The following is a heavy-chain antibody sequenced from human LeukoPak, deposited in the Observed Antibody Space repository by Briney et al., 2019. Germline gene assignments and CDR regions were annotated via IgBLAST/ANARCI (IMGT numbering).Heavy chain of an antibody. CDR3: AREDFYYGLDV. V-gene: IGHV4-59*01. CDR2: IYYSGST. J-gene: IGHJ6*02. CDR1: GGSISPYY. Sequence: SETLSLTCTVSGGSISPYYWSWIRQPPGKGLEWIGYIYYSGSTNYNPSLKSRVTISVDTSKSQFSLKLSSVTAADTAVYYCAREDFYYGLDVWGQGTTVTVSS.